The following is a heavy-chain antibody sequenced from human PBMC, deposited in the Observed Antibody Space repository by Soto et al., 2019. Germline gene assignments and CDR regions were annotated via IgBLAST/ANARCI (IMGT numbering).Heavy chain of an antibody. D-gene: IGHD3-3*01. Sequence: QVQLVESGGGVVQPGRSLRLSCEASGFTFSSYGMHWVRQAPGKGLEWVAVISYDGSNKYYADSVKGRFTISRDTSKNPLYLQMTSLRAEDTAVYYCAEDLLEWLLRQRGDFGYWGQGPLVTVSS. J-gene: IGHJ4*02. CDR3: AEDLLEWLLRQRGDFGY. CDR1: GFTFSSYG. V-gene: IGHV3-30*18. CDR2: ISYDGSNK.